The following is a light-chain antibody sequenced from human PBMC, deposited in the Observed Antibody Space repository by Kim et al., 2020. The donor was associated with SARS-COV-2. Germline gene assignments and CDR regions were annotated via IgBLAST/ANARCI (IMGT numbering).Light chain of an antibody. J-gene: IGLJ2*01. CDR3: GGWDDRLNGVV. Sequence: GHRVTISCSGSDSNIGRIYVSWYQQFPGTAPKVLIYKNVQRPSGVPDRFSASKSATSASLAISGLRPEDEADYYCGGWDDRLNGVVFGGGTKVTVL. CDR2: KNV. V-gene: IGLV1-47*01. CDR1: DSNIGRIY.